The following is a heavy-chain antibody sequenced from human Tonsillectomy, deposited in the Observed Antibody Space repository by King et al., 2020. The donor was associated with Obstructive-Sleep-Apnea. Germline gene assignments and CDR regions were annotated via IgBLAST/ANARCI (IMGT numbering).Heavy chain of an antibody. Sequence: VQLVESGGGLVQPGGSLRLSCAASGLTFSSYAMAWVRQAPGKGLEWVSAISGSGGTTFYADSVKGHFTISRDNSQNTLYLQMNSLSAEDTAVYYCAKCIDSWSGLGTDYWGQGALVTVSS. V-gene: IGHV3-23*04. CDR1: GLTFSSYA. CDR2: ISGSGGTT. D-gene: IGHD3-3*01. CDR3: AKCIDSWSGLGTDY. J-gene: IGHJ4*02.